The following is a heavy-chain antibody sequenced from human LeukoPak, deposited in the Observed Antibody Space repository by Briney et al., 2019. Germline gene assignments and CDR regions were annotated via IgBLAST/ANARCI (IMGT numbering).Heavy chain of an antibody. J-gene: IGHJ4*02. Sequence: PRASVRVSCKASGYTFNNYGISWVRQAPGQGLEWMGLISAYNGNTNYAQKLQGRVTMTTDTSTSTAYMELRSLRSDDTAVYYCARQLRYFDWLPGGFDYWGQGTLVTVSS. CDR2: ISAYNGNT. CDR3: ARQLRYFDWLPGGFDY. D-gene: IGHD3-9*01. CDR1: GYTFNNYG. V-gene: IGHV1-18*01.